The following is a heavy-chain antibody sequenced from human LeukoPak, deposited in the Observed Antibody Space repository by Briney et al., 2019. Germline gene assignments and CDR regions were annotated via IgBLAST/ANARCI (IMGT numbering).Heavy chain of an antibody. CDR3: ASDRPHSASYYHY. V-gene: IGHV4-4*07. D-gene: IGHD1-26*01. CDR2: ISSSGNT. CDR1: GDSTNFYY. J-gene: IGHJ4*02. Sequence: SETLSLTCTVSGDSTNFYYWSWIRQSAGKGLEWIGRISSSGNTNYNPSLKSRVTMSVDTSKNQISLKVTSMTAADTAMYYCASDRPHSASYYHYWGQGTLVTVSS.